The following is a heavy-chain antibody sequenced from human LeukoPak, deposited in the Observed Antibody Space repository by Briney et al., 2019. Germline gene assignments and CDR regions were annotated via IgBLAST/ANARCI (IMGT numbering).Heavy chain of an antibody. CDR3: ARVGYSSAWAFQY. Sequence: GESLKISCKGFGYSFTSYWIGWVRQMPGKGLEWMGIIYPGDSDTRYSPSFQGQVTISVDKSISTAYLQWSSLKASDTAMYHCARVGYSSAWAFQYWGQGTLVTVSS. V-gene: IGHV5-51*01. D-gene: IGHD6-19*01. J-gene: IGHJ1*01. CDR2: IYPGDSDT. CDR1: GYSFTSYW.